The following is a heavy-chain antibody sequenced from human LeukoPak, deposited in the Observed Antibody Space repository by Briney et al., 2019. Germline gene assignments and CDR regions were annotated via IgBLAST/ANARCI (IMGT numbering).Heavy chain of an antibody. CDR3: ARGLTMTYNWFDP. CDR1: GGSFSGYY. CDR2: INHSGST. D-gene: IGHD3-22*01. J-gene: IGHJ5*02. V-gene: IGHV4-34*01. Sequence: PSETLSLTCAVYGGSFSGYYWSWIRQPPGEGLEWIGEINHSGSTNYNPSLKSRVTISVDTSKNQFSLKLSSVTAADTAVYYCARGLTMTYNWFDPWGQGTLVTVSS.